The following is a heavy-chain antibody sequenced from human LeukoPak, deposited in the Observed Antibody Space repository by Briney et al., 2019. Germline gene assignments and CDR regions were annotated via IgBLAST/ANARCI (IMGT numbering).Heavy chain of an antibody. D-gene: IGHD3-3*01. CDR1: GFTVSCNY. J-gene: IGHJ4*02. V-gene: IGHV3-53*01. CDR2: IYSGGST. CDR3: AIYDFWSGYNY. Sequence: GGSLRLSCAASGFTVSCNYMSWVRQAPGKGLEWVSVIYSGGSTYYADSVKGRFTISRDNSKNTLYLQMNSLRAEDTAVYYCAIYDFWSGYNYWGQGTLVTVSS.